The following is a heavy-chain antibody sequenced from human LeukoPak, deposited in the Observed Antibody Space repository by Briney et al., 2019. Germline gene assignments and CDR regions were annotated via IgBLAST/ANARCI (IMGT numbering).Heavy chain of an antibody. D-gene: IGHD2-2*01. CDR3: AKARGWYCSSTSCSAGNDY. V-gene: IGHV3-23*01. CDR1: GFTFSSYA. J-gene: IGHJ4*02. Sequence: GGSLRLSCAASGFTFSSYAMSWVRQAPGKGLEWVSAISGSGGSTYYADSVKGRFTISRDNSKNTLYLQMNSLRAEDTAVYYCAKARGWYCSSTSCSAGNDYWGQGTLVTVSS. CDR2: ISGSGGST.